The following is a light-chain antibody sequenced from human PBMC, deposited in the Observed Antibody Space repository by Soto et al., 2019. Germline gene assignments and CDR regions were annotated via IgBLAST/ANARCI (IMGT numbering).Light chain of an antibody. J-gene: IGKJ1*01. V-gene: IGKV3-20*01. CDR3: QHYGSPSWT. CDR1: QSVTSNY. CDR2: AAS. Sequence: EIVLTQSPATLSSFPGDRVTLSCRARQSVTSNYLAWYQQKPGQAPRILIFAASSRATGIPDKFSGSGSGTDFTLTISRLEPDDFAVYYCQHYGSPSWTFGQGTKVDIK.